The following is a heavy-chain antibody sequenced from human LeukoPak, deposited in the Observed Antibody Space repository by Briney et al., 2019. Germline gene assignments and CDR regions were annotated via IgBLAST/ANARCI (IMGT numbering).Heavy chain of an antibody. CDR3: ARGRRDSSGGTPFDY. D-gene: IGHD3-22*01. Sequence: SETLSLTCTVSGGSISSGGYYWSWIRQHPGKGLEWIGYIYYSGSTYYNPSLKSRVTMSVDMSDNQFSLKLSSVTAADTAVYYCARGRRDSSGGTPFDYRGQGTLVTVSS. J-gene: IGHJ4*02. V-gene: IGHV4-31*03. CDR2: IYYSGST. CDR1: GGSISSGGYY.